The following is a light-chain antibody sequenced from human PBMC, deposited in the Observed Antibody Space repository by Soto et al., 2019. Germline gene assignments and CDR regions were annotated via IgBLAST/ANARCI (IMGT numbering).Light chain of an antibody. CDR1: QSVSSSY. CDR3: QQYGSSPFT. Sequence: EFVLPQSPGTLSLAPWGRATLSCRASQSVSSSYLAWYQQKPGQAPRLLIYGASSRATGIPDRFSGSGSGTDFTLTISRLEPEDFAVYYCQQYGSSPFTFGQGARLEIK. V-gene: IGKV3-20*01. CDR2: GAS. J-gene: IGKJ5*01.